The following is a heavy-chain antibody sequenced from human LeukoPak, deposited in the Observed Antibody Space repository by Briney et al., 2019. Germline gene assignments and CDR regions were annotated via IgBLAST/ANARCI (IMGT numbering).Heavy chain of an antibody. V-gene: IGHV3-9*01. CDR1: GFTFDDYA. CDR2: ISRNSGSI. Sequence: GGSLRLSCAASGFTFDDYAMHWVRQAPGKGLEWVSGISRNSGSIGYADSVKGRFTISRDNAKNSLYLQMNSLRAEDTAVYYCARVLRYYYDSSGYLDYWGQGTLVTVSS. J-gene: IGHJ4*02. D-gene: IGHD3-22*01. CDR3: ARVLRYYYDSSGYLDY.